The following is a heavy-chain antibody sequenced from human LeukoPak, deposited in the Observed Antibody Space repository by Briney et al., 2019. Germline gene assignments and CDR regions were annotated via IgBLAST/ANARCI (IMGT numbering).Heavy chain of an antibody. Sequence: KPSETLSLTCTVSGGSISSGGYYWSWIRQHPGKGLEWIGYIYYSGSTYYNPSLKSRVTISVDTSKNQFSLKLSSVTAADTAVYYCARDSRNYYDSSGYYAFDIWGQGTMVTVSS. D-gene: IGHD3-22*01. CDR3: ARDSRNYYDSSGYYAFDI. CDR2: IYYSGST. J-gene: IGHJ3*02. V-gene: IGHV4-31*03. CDR1: GGSISSGGYY.